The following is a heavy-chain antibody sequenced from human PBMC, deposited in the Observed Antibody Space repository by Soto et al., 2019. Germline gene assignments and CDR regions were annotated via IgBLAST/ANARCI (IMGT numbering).Heavy chain of an antibody. Sequence: GGSLRLSCAASGFTFSNAWMSWVRQAPGKGLEWVGRIKSKTDGGTTDYAAPVKGRLTISRDDSKNTLYLQMNSLKTEDTAVYYCTTGPFGELPDYYYYYYVDVWGKGTTVTVSS. D-gene: IGHD3-10*01. J-gene: IGHJ6*03. CDR3: TTGPFGELPDYYYYYYVDV. CDR2: IKSKTDGGTT. V-gene: IGHV3-15*01. CDR1: GFTFSNAW.